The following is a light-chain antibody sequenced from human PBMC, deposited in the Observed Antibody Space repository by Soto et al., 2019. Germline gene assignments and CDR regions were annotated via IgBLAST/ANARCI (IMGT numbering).Light chain of an antibody. CDR1: SSDVGGYNY. Sequence: QSALTQPASVSGSPXQSITXSXTXTSSDVGGYNYVSWYQQHPGKAPKLMIYDVSNRPSGVSNRFSGSKSGNTASLTISGLQAEDEADYYCSSYTSSSTYVFGTGTKLTVL. V-gene: IGLV2-14*01. J-gene: IGLJ1*01. CDR3: SSYTSSSTYV. CDR2: DVS.